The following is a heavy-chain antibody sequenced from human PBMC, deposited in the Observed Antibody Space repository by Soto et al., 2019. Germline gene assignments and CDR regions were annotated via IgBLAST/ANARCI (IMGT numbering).Heavy chain of an antibody. Sequence: GGSLRLSCAASGFTVSSNYMSWVRQAPGKGLEWVSVIYSGGSTYYADSVKGRFTISRHNSKNTLYLQMNSLRAEDTAVYYCAIDCSGGSCYQSGTLGAFDIWGQGTMVTVSS. CDR2: IYSGGST. J-gene: IGHJ3*02. CDR3: AIDCSGGSCYQSGTLGAFDI. V-gene: IGHV3-53*04. CDR1: GFTVSSNY. D-gene: IGHD2-15*01.